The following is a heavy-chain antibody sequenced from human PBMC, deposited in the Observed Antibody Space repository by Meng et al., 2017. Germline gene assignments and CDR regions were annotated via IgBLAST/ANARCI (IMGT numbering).Heavy chain of an antibody. CDR3: ARGSWRNRSVVTQIRIWFDP. D-gene: IGHD4-23*01. CDR2: INPNSGGT. Sequence: ASVKVSCKASGYTFTGYYMHWVRQAPGQGLEWMGWINPNSGGTNYAQKFQGRVTMTRDTSISTAYTELSRLRSDDTAVYYCARGSWRNRSVVTQIRIWFDPWGQGTLVTVSS. J-gene: IGHJ5*02. CDR1: GYTFTGYY. V-gene: IGHV1-2*02.